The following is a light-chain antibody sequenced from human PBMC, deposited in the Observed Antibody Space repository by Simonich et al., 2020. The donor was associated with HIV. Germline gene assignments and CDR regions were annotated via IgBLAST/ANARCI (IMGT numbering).Light chain of an antibody. CDR1: QYISSY. CDR3: QQLNSYPRALT. J-gene: IGKJ4*01. V-gene: IGKV1-9*01. CDR2: AAS. Sequence: DIQLTQSPSFLSASVVDRVIITCRASQYISSYLAWYQQKPGEATKLLVYAASTLQSGVPSRFSGSGSGTAFTLTISSLQPEDFATYYCQQLNSYPRALTFGGGTKVEIK.